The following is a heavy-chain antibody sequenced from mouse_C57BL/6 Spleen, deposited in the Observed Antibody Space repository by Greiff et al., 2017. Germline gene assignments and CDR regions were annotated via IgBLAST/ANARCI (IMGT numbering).Heavy chain of an antibody. CDR2: INPGSGGT. D-gene: IGHD1-1*01. CDR1: GYAFTNYL. Sequence: QVQLKQSGAELVRPGTSVKVSCKASGYAFTNYLIEWVKQRPGQGLEWIGVINPGSGGTNYNEKFKGKATLTADKSSSTAYMQLSSLTSEDSAVYFCARLRYKEGAMDYWGQGTSVTVSS. V-gene: IGHV1-54*01. CDR3: ARLRYKEGAMDY. J-gene: IGHJ4*01.